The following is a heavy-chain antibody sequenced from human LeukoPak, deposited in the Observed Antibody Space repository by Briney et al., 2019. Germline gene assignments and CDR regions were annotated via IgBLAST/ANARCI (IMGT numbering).Heavy chain of an antibody. V-gene: IGHV3-13*01. CDR2: IGTAGNT. J-gene: IGHJ4*02. Sequence: GGSLRLSCAASGFTFSSHGINWVRQPTGKGLEWVSVIGTAGNTYYTDSVKGRFTISRENAKNSLYLQMDNLRAEDTAVYYCVRHKAFCSGWTDCTFWRQGTLVTVSS. CDR1: GFTFSSHG. CDR3: VRHKAFCSGWTDCTF. D-gene: IGHD3-3*01.